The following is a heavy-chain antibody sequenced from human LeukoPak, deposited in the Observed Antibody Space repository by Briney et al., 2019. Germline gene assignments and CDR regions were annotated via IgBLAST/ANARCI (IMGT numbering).Heavy chain of an antibody. CDR1: GFTFSSYW. CDR3: ARVQGCSGPGIFDY. Sequence: PGGSLRLSCAASGFTFSSYWMSWVRQAPGKGLEWVANIKQDGSEKYYVDSVKGRFTISRDNAKNSLYLQMNSLRAEDTAVYYCARVQGCSGPGIFDYWGQGTLVTVSS. CDR2: IKQDGSEK. J-gene: IGHJ4*02. D-gene: IGHD6-19*01. V-gene: IGHV3-7*01.